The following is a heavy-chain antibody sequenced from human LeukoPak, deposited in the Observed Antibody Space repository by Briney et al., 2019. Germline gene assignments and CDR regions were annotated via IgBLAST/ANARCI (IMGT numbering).Heavy chain of an antibody. CDR1: GYRFTTYW. CDR2: IYPGDSDT. J-gene: IGHJ3*02. V-gene: IGHV5-51*01. D-gene: IGHD3-22*01. Sequence: GESRNISCKGSGYRFTTYWIGWVRQMPGKGLEWMGIIYPGDSDTRYSPSFQGQVTISADKSITTAYLQWSSLKASDTAMYYCARQPNYYDSRGYLSHGFDIWGQGTMLTVSS. CDR3: ARQPNYYDSRGYLSHGFDI.